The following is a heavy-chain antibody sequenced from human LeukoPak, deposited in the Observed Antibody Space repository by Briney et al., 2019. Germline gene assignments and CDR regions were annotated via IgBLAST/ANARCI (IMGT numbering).Heavy chain of an antibody. CDR1: GFTFDDYA. CDR2: ISWNSNSI. D-gene: IGHD6-6*01. V-gene: IGHV3-9*01. Sequence: GGSLRLSCAASGFTFDDYAMHWVRQAPGKGLEWVSGISWNSNSIGYADSVKGRFTISRDNARNSLYLQTKSLRVEDTALYYCAKGLYSSSSGQFDYWGQGTLVTVSS. CDR3: AKGLYSSSSGQFDY. J-gene: IGHJ4*02.